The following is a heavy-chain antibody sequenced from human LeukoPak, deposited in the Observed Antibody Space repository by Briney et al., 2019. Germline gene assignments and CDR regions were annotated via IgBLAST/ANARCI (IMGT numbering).Heavy chain of an antibody. CDR3: ARCDGGSCYSGYFGY. CDR1: GYSFISYG. D-gene: IGHD2-15*01. Sequence: ASVKVSCKASGYSFISYGISWVRQAPGQGLEWMGWISTYNRKTNYAQRLQDRVTMTTDTSTSTVYMELRSLRSDDTAMYYCARCDGGSCYSGYFGYWGQGTLVTVSS. CDR2: ISTYNRKT. V-gene: IGHV1-18*01. J-gene: IGHJ4*02.